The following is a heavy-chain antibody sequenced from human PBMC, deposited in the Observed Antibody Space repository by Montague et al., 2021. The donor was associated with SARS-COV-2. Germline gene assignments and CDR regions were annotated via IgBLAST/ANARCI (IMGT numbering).Heavy chain of an antibody. J-gene: IGHJ4*02. V-gene: IGHV3-9*01. CDR2: ISWNGDSV. D-gene: IGHD6-19*01. CDR3: AKVDYSSAWYGPLDY. Sequence: LRLSCAASGFTFGDYAMHWVRQAPGKGLEWVSGISWNGDSVGYADSVRGRFTISRDNAQNSLYLEMMSLRPEDTAFYYCAKVDYSSAWYGPLDYWGQGTLVTVSS. CDR1: GFTFGDYA.